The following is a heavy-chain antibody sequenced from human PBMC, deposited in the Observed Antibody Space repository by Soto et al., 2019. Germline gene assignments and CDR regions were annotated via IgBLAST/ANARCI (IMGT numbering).Heavy chain of an antibody. CDR3: ASHALWFGELSLNYYYYMDV. CDR2: INPSGGST. V-gene: IGHV1-46*03. J-gene: IGHJ6*03. CDR1: GYTFTSYY. D-gene: IGHD3-10*01. Sequence: QVQLVQSGAEVKKPGASVKVSCKASGYTFTSYYMHWMRQAPGQGLEWMGIINPSGGSTSYAQKFQCRVTMTRDTSTSTGYMELSSLRSEDTAVYYCASHALWFGELSLNYYYYMDVWGKGTTVTVSS.